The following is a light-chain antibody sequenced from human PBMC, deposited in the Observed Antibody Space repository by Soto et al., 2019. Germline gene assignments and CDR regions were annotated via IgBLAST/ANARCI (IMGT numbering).Light chain of an antibody. CDR1: SSDVGGYNY. V-gene: IGLV2-14*01. CDR3: SSYTSSNTVI. Sequence: QSALTQPASVSGSPGQSITISCTGTSSDVGGYNYVSWYQQHPGKAPKFMIYEVSNRPSGVSNRFSGSKSGNTASLTISGLQAEDEADYYCSSYTSSNTVIFGGGTKLTV. J-gene: IGLJ2*01. CDR2: EVS.